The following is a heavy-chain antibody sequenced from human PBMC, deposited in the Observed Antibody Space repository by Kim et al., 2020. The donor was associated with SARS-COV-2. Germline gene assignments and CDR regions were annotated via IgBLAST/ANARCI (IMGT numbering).Heavy chain of an antibody. CDR1: GGSVSSGSYY. V-gene: IGHV4-61*01. Sequence: SETLSLTCTVSGGSVSSGSYYWSWIRQPPGKGLEWIGYIYYSGSTNYNPSLKSRVTISVDTSKNQFSLKLSSVTAADTAVCYCARAGYSYGHYYYYYYGMDVWGQGTTVTVSS. D-gene: IGHD5-18*01. CDR2: IYYSGST. CDR3: ARAGYSYGHYYYYYYGMDV. J-gene: IGHJ6*02.